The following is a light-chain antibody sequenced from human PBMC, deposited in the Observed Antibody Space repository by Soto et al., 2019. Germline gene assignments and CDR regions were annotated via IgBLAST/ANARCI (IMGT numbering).Light chain of an antibody. J-gene: IGLJ2*01. V-gene: IGLV2-8*01. CDR3: SSYTSINTLV. CDR1: PSDVGGYIS. CDR2: EVN. Sequence: QSVLTQPPSASGSPGESVTISCTGTPSDVGGYISVSWYQQSPGKAPKLIIYEVNKRPSGVPDRFSGSKSGSTAFLFVSGLRAEDEADYYCSSYTSINTLVFGGGTKVTVL.